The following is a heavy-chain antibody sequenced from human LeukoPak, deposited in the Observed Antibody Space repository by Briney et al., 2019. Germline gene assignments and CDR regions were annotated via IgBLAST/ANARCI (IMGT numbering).Heavy chain of an antibody. Sequence: SETLSLTCTVSGYSISSGYYWGWIRQPPGKGLEWIGSIYHSGSTYYNPSLKSRVTISVDTSKNQFSLKLSSVTAADMAVYYCARGGVDYGKNWFDPWGQGTLVTVSS. J-gene: IGHJ5*02. CDR1: GYSISSGYY. V-gene: IGHV4-38-2*02. CDR2: IYHSGST. CDR3: ARGGVDYGKNWFDP. D-gene: IGHD4-17*01.